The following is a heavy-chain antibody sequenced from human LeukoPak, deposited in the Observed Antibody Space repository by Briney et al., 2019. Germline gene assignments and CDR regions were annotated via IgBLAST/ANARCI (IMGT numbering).Heavy chain of an antibody. V-gene: IGHV4-34*01. J-gene: IGHJ6*04. Sequence: SETLSLTCGVSGGSFSSNYWNWVRQPPGQGLEWMGEINPCGSTNYNPSLDSRVTVSADTSRNQLSLSLTSVTAADSAVYFCARGLRQGSAWSWGPKEKSYQYMDVWGTGTTVIVSS. CDR3: ARGLRQGSAWSWGPKEKSYQYMDV. D-gene: IGHD6-19*01. CDR2: INPCGST. CDR1: GGSFSSNY.